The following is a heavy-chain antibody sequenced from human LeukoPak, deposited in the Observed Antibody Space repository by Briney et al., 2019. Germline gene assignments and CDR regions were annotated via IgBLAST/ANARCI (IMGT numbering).Heavy chain of an antibody. D-gene: IGHD5-18*01. Sequence: SETLSLTCTVSGGSISSSSYYWGWIRQPPGMGLEWIVSINYSGSTYYNPSLKSRVTISVGTSKNQFSMKLSSVTAADTAVYYCATHDLVDTAMVSSWGQGTLVTVSS. CDR2: INYSGST. CDR1: GGSISSSSYY. V-gene: IGHV4-39*01. CDR3: ATHDLVDTAMVSS. J-gene: IGHJ4*02.